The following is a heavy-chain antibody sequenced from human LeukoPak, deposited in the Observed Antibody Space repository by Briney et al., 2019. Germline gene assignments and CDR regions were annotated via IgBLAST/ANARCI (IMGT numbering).Heavy chain of an antibody. Sequence: ASVKDSCKASGYTFTSYDINWVRQATGQGLEWMGWMNPNSDNTGYARKFQGRVTITRNTSIGTAYMELSSLRSEDTAVYYCARVYDSSGHYPIDYWGQGTLVTVSS. D-gene: IGHD3-22*01. CDR2: MNPNSDNT. CDR3: ARVYDSSGHYPIDY. V-gene: IGHV1-8*01. CDR1: GYTFTSYD. J-gene: IGHJ4*02.